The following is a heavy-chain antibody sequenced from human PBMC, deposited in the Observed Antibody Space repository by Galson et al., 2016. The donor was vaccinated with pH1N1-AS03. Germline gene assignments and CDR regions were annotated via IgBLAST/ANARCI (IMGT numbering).Heavy chain of an antibody. V-gene: IGHV3-11*01. Sequence: SLRLSCAASGFTFTDYYMTWIRQAPGKGLELISYISSGGSTKYYANSVKGRFAISRDDTKKSVYLQMDRLRVEDTAVYYCARDWGFSCTSRPTFDFWGQGTMVAVSA. CDR2: ISSGGSTK. CDR3: ARDWGFSCTSRPTFDF. D-gene: IGHD2-2*01. J-gene: IGHJ3*01. CDR1: GFTFTDYY.